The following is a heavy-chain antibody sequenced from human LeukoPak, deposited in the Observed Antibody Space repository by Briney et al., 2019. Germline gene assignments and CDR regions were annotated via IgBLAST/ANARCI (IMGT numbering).Heavy chain of an antibody. D-gene: IGHD6-19*01. CDR3: ARDSSGPLY. Sequence: GALRLSCAASGFTVSNNYMSWVRQAPGKGLEWVSVNFSGGGTYYADSVKGRLTISRDNSKNTLYLQMNSLRAEDTAVYYCARDSSGPLYWGQGTLVTVSS. CDR1: GFTVSNNY. J-gene: IGHJ4*02. CDR2: NFSGGGT. V-gene: IGHV3-66*01.